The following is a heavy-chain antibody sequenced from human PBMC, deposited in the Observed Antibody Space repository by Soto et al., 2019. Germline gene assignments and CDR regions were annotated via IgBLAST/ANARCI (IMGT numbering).Heavy chain of an antibody. CDR1: TYILTGHF. J-gene: IGHJ4*02. CDR3: ASEQSGDVDF. Sequence: GASVKVSCKASTYILTGHFIHWVRQAPGQGLEWMGIINFSGGNTKYAQKFQDRVTMTRDTSTSTVYMDLSSLTSEDTAVYYCASEQSGDVDFWGQGTLVTVSS. CDR2: INFSGGNT. D-gene: IGHD3-10*01. V-gene: IGHV1-46*01.